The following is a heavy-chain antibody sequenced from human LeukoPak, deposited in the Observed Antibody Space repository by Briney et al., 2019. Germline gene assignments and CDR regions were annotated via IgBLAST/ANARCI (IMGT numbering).Heavy chain of an antibody. Sequence: GASVKVSFKASGYTSTGYNLHWVRQRPGQGLGWMRWINPRSGGAKYAQNFQCRVIITTDTSISTAYMELSSLRSDDTAVYYCARSSPPTYYHFYYYMDVWGKGSTVTVSS. V-gene: IGHV1-2*02. J-gene: IGHJ6*03. CDR2: INPRSGGA. D-gene: IGHD6-13*01. CDR1: GYTSTGYN. CDR3: ARSSPPTYYHFYYYMDV.